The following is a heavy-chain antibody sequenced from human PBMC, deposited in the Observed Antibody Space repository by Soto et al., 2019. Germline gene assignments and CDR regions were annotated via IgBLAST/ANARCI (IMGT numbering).Heavy chain of an antibody. CDR1: GGTFSSYT. CDR3: ARETPTGKPPLDY. Sequence: SVKVSCKASGGTFSSYTISWVRQAPGQGLEWMGRIIPILGIANYAQKFQGRVTINADKSTSTAYMELSSLRSEDTAVYYCARETPTGKPPLDYWGQGTLVTVSS. D-gene: IGHD1-1*01. V-gene: IGHV1-69*04. CDR2: IIPILGIA. J-gene: IGHJ4*02.